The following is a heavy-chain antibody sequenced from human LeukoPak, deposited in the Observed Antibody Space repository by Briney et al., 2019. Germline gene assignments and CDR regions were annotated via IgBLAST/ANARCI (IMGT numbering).Heavy chain of an antibody. J-gene: IGHJ4*02. CDR3: ARQVIGSQYHDY. D-gene: IGHD1-26*01. Sequence: SETLSLTCAVSGYSISSDYYWGWIRQPPGKGLEWIGSMYHSGTSYYSPSLKSRVAVSLDTPKNQFSLRLSSVTAADTAVYYCARQVIGSQYHDYWGQGTLVTVSS. CDR1: GYSISSDYY. V-gene: IGHV4-38-2*01. CDR2: MYHSGTS.